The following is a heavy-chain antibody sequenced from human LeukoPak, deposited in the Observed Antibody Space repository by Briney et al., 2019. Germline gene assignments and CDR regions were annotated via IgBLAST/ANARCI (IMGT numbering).Heavy chain of an antibody. CDR1: GDSISSGGHY. D-gene: IGHD3-3*01. Sequence: SQTLSLTCTVSGDSISSGGHYWSWIRQHPGKGLEWIGCIYYTGSTYYNPSLKSRVTISVDKSKILLSLKLSSVTAADTAIYYCARDRVVGDRTGNVDVWGQGTTVTVSS. J-gene: IGHJ6*02. CDR3: ARDRVVGDRTGNVDV. CDR2: IYYTGST. V-gene: IGHV4-31*03.